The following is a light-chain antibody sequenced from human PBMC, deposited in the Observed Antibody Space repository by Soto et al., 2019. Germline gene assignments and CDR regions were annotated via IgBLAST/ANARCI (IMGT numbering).Light chain of an antibody. CDR2: LNSDGSH. CDR3: QTWVTGLWV. J-gene: IGLJ3*02. V-gene: IGLV4-69*01. CDR1: TGHSTYA. Sequence: QLVLTQSPSASASLGASVKLTCTLSTGHSTYAIAWHQQRPEKGPRYLMKLNSDGSHTRGDGIPDRFSGSSSGAERYLTISSLQSEDEADYYCQTWVTGLWVFGGGTQLTVL.